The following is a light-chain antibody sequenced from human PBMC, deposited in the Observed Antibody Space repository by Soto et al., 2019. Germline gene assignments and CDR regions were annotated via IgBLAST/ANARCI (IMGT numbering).Light chain of an antibody. CDR2: LEGSGSY. CDR1: SGHSSYI. V-gene: IGLV4-60*02. CDR3: ETWDSNTHTV. J-gene: IGLJ3*02. Sequence: QLVLTQSSSASASLGSSVKLTCTLSSGHSSYIIAWHQQQPGKAPRYLMKLEGSGSYNKGSGVPDRFSGSSSGADRYLTISTLQFEEEAAYYCETWDSNTHTVFGGGTKLTVL.